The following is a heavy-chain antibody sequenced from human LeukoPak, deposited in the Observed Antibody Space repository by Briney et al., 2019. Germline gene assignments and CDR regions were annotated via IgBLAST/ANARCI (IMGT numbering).Heavy chain of an antibody. CDR1: GGTFSSYA. Sequence: GASVKVSCKASGGTFSSYAISWVRQAPGQGLEWMGGIIPIFGTANYAQKFQGRVTITTDESTSTAYMELSSLRSEDMAVYYCARGYFDWLPYFLDYWGQGTLVTVSS. CDR2: IIPIFGTA. V-gene: IGHV1-69*05. CDR3: ARGYFDWLPYFLDY. D-gene: IGHD3-9*01. J-gene: IGHJ4*02.